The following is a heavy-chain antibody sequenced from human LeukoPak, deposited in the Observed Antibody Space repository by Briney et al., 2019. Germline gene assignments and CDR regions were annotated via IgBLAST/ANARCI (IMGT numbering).Heavy chain of an antibody. CDR1: GFTFSIYS. CDR3: ARVGRAVAGDDAFDI. CDR2: ISSSSSTI. D-gene: IGHD6-19*01. V-gene: IGHV3-48*02. J-gene: IGHJ3*02. Sequence: PGGSLRLSCAACGFTFSIYSMNWVRQAPGKGLEWVSYISSSSSTIYYADSVKGRFTISRDNAENSLHLQMNSLRDEDTAVYFCARVGRAVAGDDAFDIWGQGTMVTVSS.